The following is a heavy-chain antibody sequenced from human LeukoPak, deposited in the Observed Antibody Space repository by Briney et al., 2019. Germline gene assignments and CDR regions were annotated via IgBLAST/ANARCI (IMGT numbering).Heavy chain of an antibody. D-gene: IGHD3-10*01. CDR2: IRSKTNNYAT. CDR1: GFTFSGSA. CDR3: TRLRGEKASGDY. V-gene: IGHV3-73*01. J-gene: IGHJ4*02. Sequence: QPGGSLRLSCAASGFTFSGSAIHWVRQASGKGLEWVGRIRSKTNNYATEYAVSVEGRFTISRDDSENTVYLQMNSLKTEDTAVYYCTRLRGEKASGDYWGQGTLVTVSS.